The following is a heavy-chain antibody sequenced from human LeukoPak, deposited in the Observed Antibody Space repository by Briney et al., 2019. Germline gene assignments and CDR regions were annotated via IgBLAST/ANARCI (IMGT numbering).Heavy chain of an antibody. CDR3: ARGQGYGDYVDY. D-gene: IGHD4-17*01. CDR1: GGSFIGYY. Sequence: SETLSLTCAVYGGSFIGYYWSKIRQPPGKGLEWIGEINHSGSTNYNPSLKSRVTISVDTSKNQFSLKLSSVTAADTAVYYCARGQGYGDYVDYWGQGTLVTVSS. V-gene: IGHV4-34*01. J-gene: IGHJ4*02. CDR2: INHSGST.